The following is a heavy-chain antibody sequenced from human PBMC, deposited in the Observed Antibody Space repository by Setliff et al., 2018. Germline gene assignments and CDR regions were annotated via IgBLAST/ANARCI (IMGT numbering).Heavy chain of an antibody. Sequence: SETLSLTCRVYGESFSNNYWSWIRQPPGKGLEWIGESNHSGNTTNHPSLKSRVTISVDPSKNQVSLKLSSATAADTAVYYCARDRTAYNYGMDVWGQGTTVTAP. CDR1: GESFSNNY. CDR3: ARDRTAYNYGMDV. J-gene: IGHJ6*02. V-gene: IGHV4-34*01. CDR2: SNHSGNT. D-gene: IGHD5-18*01.